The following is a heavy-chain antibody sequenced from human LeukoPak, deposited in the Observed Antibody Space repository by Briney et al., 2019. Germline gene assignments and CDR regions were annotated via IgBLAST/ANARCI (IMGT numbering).Heavy chain of an antibody. J-gene: IGHJ5*02. CDR1: GFTFDSYA. CDR3: VKHVGSRWSNNRFDP. CDR2: VSRFGGTT. Sequence: GGSLRLSCAASGFTFDSYATSWVRQAPGKGLEWVSAVSRFGGTTYYADSAKGRFTISRDNSNNTVYLQMNSLRVGDTALYYCVKHVGSRWSNNRFDPWGQGTLVTVS. D-gene: IGHD6-13*01. V-gene: IGHV3-23*01.